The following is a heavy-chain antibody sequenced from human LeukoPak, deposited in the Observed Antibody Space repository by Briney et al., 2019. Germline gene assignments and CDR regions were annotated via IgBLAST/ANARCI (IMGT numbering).Heavy chain of an antibody. CDR3: ARAGGYSYGYAY. CDR1: GGSFSGYY. CDR2: INHSGST. J-gene: IGHJ4*02. D-gene: IGHD5-18*01. V-gene: IGHV4-34*01. Sequence: SETLSLTCAVYGGSFSGYYWSRIRQPPGKGLEWIGEINHSGSTNYNPSLKSRVTISVDTSKNQFSLKLSSVTAADTAVYYCARAGGYSYGYAYWGQGTLVTVSS.